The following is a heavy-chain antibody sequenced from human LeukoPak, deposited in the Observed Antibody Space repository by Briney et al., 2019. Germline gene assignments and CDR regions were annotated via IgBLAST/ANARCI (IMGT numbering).Heavy chain of an antibody. CDR1: GYTFTSYR. CDR3: ALSTTFGGFDI. CDR2: ISPYNGNT. J-gene: IGHJ3*02. Sequence: ASVKVSCKASGYTFTSYRITWVRQAPGQGLEWMGWISPYNGNTNYAQKLQGRVTLTTDTSTTTAYMELRSLISDDTAVYYCALSTTFGGFDIWGQGTMVTVSS. V-gene: IGHV1-18*01. D-gene: IGHD2-2*01.